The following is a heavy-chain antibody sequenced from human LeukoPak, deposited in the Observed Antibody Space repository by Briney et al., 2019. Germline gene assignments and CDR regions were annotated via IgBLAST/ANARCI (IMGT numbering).Heavy chain of an antibody. CDR2: ISGSGGST. CDR1: GFTFSSYA. CDR3: AKRDFWSGSYYMDV. V-gene: IGHV3-23*01. D-gene: IGHD3-3*01. J-gene: IGHJ6*03. Sequence: GGSLRLSCAASGFTFSSYAMSWVRQAPGKGLEWVSAISGSGGSTYYADSVKGRFTISRDNSKNTLYLQMNSLRAEDTAVYYCAKRDFWSGSYYMDVWGKGTTVTVSS.